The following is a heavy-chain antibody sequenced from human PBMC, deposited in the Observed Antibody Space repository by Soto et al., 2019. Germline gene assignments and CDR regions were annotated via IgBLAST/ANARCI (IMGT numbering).Heavy chain of an antibody. CDR1: GFTFSAYT. D-gene: IGHD3-22*01. CDR3: AAPYHYNH. CDR2: ISDESSYI. J-gene: IGHJ5*02. V-gene: IGHV3-21*06. Sequence: PGGSLRLSCAASGFTFSAYTMYWVRQAPGKGLEWFSSISDESSYIDYADSLTGRFTVTRDNARNSLYLQIDSLGVEDTAVYYCAAPYHYNHWGPGTLVTVSS.